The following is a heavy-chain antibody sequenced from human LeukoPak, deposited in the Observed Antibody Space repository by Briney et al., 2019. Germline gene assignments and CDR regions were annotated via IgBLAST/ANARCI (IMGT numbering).Heavy chain of an antibody. Sequence: SQTLSLTCTVSGGSISSGDYYWSWIRQPPGKGLEWIAYMYYSGSTYYNPSLKSRVTMSADTSKNQLSLKLSSVTAADTAVYYCARPYYYDSRIDPWGQGILVTVSP. V-gene: IGHV4-30-4*01. CDR3: ARPYYYDSRIDP. CDR2: MYYSGST. D-gene: IGHD3-22*01. CDR1: GGSISSGDYY. J-gene: IGHJ5*02.